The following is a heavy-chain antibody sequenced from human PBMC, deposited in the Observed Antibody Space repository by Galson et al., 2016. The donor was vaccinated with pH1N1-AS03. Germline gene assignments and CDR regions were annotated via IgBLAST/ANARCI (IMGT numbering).Heavy chain of an antibody. D-gene: IGHD5-18*01. CDR2: ISASGDNT. Sequence: SLRLSCAASEFTFSDSAMSWVRQAPGKGLEWVSLISASGDNTYYADSVRGRFTISRDSSRNTLYLQMNSLRAEDTALYYCAKDIQVSYWGQGTLVTVSS. CDR1: EFTFSDSA. J-gene: IGHJ4*02. V-gene: IGHV3-23*01. CDR3: AKDIQVSY.